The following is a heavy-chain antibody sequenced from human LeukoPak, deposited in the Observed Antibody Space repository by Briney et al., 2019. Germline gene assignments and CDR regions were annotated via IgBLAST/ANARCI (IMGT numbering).Heavy chain of an antibody. D-gene: IGHD2-2*01. V-gene: IGHV4-30-4*08. J-gene: IGHJ5*02. CDR3: ARVDVVVPAANNWFDP. CDR1: GGSISSGDYY. Sequence: SETLSLTCTVSGGSISSGDYYWSWIRQPPVKGLEWIGYIYYSGSTYYNPSIKSRVTISVDTSKNQFSLKLSSVTAADTAVYYCARVDVVVPAANNWFDPWGQGTLVTVSS. CDR2: IYYSGST.